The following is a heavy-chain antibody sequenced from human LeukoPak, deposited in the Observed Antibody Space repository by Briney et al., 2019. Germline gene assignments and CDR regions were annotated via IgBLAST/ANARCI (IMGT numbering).Heavy chain of an antibody. CDR1: GFTFSSYS. J-gene: IGHJ3*02. D-gene: IGHD6-19*01. CDR3: ARDSPKQWLVTDAFDI. V-gene: IGHV3-48*01. Sequence: GGSLRLSCAASGFTFSSYSMNWVRQAPGQGLEWVSYISSSSSTIYYANSVKGRFTISRDNAKNSLYLQMNSLRAEDTAVYYCARDSPKQWLVTDAFDIWGQGTMVTVSS. CDR2: ISSSSSTI.